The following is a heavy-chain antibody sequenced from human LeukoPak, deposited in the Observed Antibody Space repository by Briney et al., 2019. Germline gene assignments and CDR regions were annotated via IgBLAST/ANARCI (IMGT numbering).Heavy chain of an antibody. CDR3: TRDGGSWSHLDF. V-gene: IGHV3-11*05. Sequence: GGSLRLSCAASGFTFSDYYMSWIRQAPGKGLEWVSYISSSSSYTNYADSVKGRFTISRDNAKNSLYLQMNSLRAEDTAVYFCTRDGGSWSHLDFWGQGTLVTVSS. D-gene: IGHD2-15*01. J-gene: IGHJ4*02. CDR2: ISSSSSYT. CDR1: GFTFSDYY.